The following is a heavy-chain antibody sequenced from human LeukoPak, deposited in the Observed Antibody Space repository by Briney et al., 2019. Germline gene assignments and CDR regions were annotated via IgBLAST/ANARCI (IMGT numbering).Heavy chain of an antibody. CDR1: GFTFSNYW. J-gene: IGHJ3*01. D-gene: IGHD3-3*01. Sequence: GGSLRLSCAASGFTFSNYWMHWVRQAPGKGLVWVSLINSDGSSTIYADSVEGRFTISRDNAKNTLYLQMNSLRAEDTAVYYCARGLTIFGVVNDAFDFWGQGTMVTVSS. CDR2: INSDGSST. CDR3: ARGLTIFGVVNDAFDF. V-gene: IGHV3-74*01.